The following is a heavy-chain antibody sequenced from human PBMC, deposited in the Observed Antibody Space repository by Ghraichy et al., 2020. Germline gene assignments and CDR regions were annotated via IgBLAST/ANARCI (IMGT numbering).Heavy chain of an antibody. J-gene: IGHJ4*02. CDR3: ARDRRAYYYENSVYQFDY. D-gene: IGHD3-22*01. Sequence: ASVKVSCKASAYTFTNYGISWVRQAPGQGLEWMGWISAFNGDTNYAQNLQGRVTMTTDTSTSTAYMELRSLRSDDTAVYYCARDRRAYYYENSVYQFDYWGQGTLVTVSS. V-gene: IGHV1-18*01. CDR2: ISAFNGDT. CDR1: AYTFTNYG.